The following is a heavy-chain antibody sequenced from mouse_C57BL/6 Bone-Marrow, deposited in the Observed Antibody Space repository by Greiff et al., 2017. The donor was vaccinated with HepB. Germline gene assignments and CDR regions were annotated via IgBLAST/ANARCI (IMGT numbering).Heavy chain of an antibody. V-gene: IGHV7-3*01. CDR2: IRNKANGYTT. D-gene: IGHD4-1*01. CDR1: GFTFTDYY. Sequence: EVMLVESGGGLVQPGGSLSLSCAASGFTFTDYYMSWVRQPPGKALEWLGFIRNKANGYTTEYSASVKGRFTISRDNSQSILYLQMNALRAEDSATYYCARLGRGYFDYWGQGTTLTVSS. CDR3: ARLGRGYFDY. J-gene: IGHJ2*01.